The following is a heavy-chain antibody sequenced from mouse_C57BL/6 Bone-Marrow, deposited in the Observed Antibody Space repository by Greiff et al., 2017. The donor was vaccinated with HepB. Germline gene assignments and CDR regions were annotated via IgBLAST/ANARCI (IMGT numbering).Heavy chain of an antibody. CDR3: ARDGYSGAY. D-gene: IGHD2-3*01. Sequence: EVQLQESGGGLVKPGGSLKLSCAASGFTFSSYTMSWVRQTPEKRLEWVATISGGGGNTYYPDSVKGRFTISRDNAKNTLYLQMSSLRSEDTALYYCARDGYSGAYWGQGTLVTVSA. V-gene: IGHV5-9*01. CDR2: ISGGGGNT. CDR1: GFTFSSYT. J-gene: IGHJ3*01.